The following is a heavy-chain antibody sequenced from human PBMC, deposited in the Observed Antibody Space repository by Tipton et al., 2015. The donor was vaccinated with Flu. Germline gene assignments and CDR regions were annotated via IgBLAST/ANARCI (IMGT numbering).Heavy chain of an antibody. Sequence: GLVKPSETLSLTCTVSGGSISRDFWGWIRQPAGRGLECIGRVYASGTNYNPSLESRFTMSLDMSKNQFSLKLTSVTAADTAVYYCARNRSESLRNVLETFDIWGQGTVVTVSS. V-gene: IGHV4-4*07. D-gene: IGHD1-1*01. J-gene: IGHJ3*02. CDR2: VYASGT. CDR1: GGSISRDF. CDR3: ARNRSESLRNVLETFDI.